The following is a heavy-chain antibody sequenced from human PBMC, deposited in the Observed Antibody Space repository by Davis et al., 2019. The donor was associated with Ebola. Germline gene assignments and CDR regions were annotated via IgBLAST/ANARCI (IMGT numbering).Heavy chain of an antibody. J-gene: IGHJ6*03. D-gene: IGHD1-26*01. CDR3: AALFSGSYLAYVDV. CDR1: SGSVNSNVYS. Sequence: MPSETLSLTCTVASGSVNSNVYSWNWIRQSPEKGLEWIGFIYNRGTTNYNPSLNSRVTISKDTSRNQFSLELRSVTAADTAAYYCAALFSGSYLAYVDVWGKGTTVTVS. V-gene: IGHV4-61*08. CDR2: IYNRGTT.